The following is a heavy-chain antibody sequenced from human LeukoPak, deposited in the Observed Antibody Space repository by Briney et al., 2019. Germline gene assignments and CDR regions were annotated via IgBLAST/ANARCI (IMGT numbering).Heavy chain of an antibody. CDR1: AFSFSSYA. CDR2: IHGSGGVT. D-gene: IGHD3-3*01. Sequence: PGGSLRLSCTASAFSFSSYAMTWLRQAPGKGLEWVSGIHGSGGVTYYADSVKGRFTISRDNSKNTLYLQINSLRVEDTAVYYCAKDILRFLEWLLFDYWGQGTLVTVSS. J-gene: IGHJ4*02. V-gene: IGHV3-23*01. CDR3: AKDILRFLEWLLFDY.